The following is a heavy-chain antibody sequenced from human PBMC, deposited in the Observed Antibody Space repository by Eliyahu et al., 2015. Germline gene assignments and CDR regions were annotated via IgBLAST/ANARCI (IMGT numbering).Heavy chain of an antibody. CDR1: GGSISXXXYY. J-gene: IGHJ4*02. Sequence: QLQLQESGPGLVKPSETLSLTCTVSGGSISXXXYYWGWIRQPPGKGLEWIGSIYYSGSTYYNPPLKSRVTISVDTSKNQFSLKLSSVTAADTAVYYCARRPFACSSTSCRYFDYWGQGTLVTVSS. V-gene: IGHV4-39*01. CDR3: ARRPFACSSTSCRYFDY. D-gene: IGHD2-2*01. CDR2: IYYSGST.